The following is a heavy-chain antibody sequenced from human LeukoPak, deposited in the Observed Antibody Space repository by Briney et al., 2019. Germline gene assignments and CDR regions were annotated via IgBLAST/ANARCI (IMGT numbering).Heavy chain of an antibody. CDR3: AKPTDADSGYDLGGFDY. CDR1: GFTFSSYG. CDR2: ISYDGSNK. D-gene: IGHD5-12*01. V-gene: IGHV3-30*18. Sequence: PSGRSLRLSCAASGFTFSSYGMLWVRQAPGKGLEWVAVISYDGSNKYYADSVKGRFTISRDNSKNTLYLQMNSLRAEDTAVYYCAKPTDADSGYDLGGFDYWGQGTLVTVSS. J-gene: IGHJ4*02.